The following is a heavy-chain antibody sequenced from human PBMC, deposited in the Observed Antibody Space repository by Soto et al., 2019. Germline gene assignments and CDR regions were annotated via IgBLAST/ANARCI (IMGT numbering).Heavy chain of an antibody. CDR2: IIPIFGTA. J-gene: IGHJ6*02. CDR1: GGTFSSYA. D-gene: IGHD4-4*01. V-gene: IGHV1-69*12. CDR3: ASPPSSNRYYYGMDV. Sequence: QVQLVQSGAAVKKPGSSVKVSCKASGGTFSSYAIRWVRQAPGQGLEWMGGIIPIFGTANYAQKFQGRVTITADESTSTAYMGLSSLRSDDTAVYYCASPPSSNRYYYGMDVWGQGTTVTVAS.